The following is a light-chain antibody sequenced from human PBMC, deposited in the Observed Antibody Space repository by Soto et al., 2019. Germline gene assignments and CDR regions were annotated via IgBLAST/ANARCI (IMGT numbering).Light chain of an antibody. Sequence: EIVLTQSPATLSLSPGERATLSCRASQSVSTYLAWYQQKPGQAPRLLIYDASSRAAGIPARFSGSGSGTDFTLTITSLEPEDFAVYYCQHRSNWPSTFGGGTKVEI. J-gene: IGKJ4*01. CDR1: QSVSTY. V-gene: IGKV3-11*01. CDR2: DAS. CDR3: QHRSNWPST.